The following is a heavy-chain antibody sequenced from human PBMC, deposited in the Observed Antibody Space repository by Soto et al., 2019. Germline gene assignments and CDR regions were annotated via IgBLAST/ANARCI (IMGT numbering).Heavy chain of an antibody. CDR1: GGSFSGYY. J-gene: IGHJ2*01. CDR2: INHSGST. V-gene: IGHV4-34*01. CDR3: ARGCTWYFDL. Sequence: QVQLQQWGAGLLKPSETLSLTCAVYGGSFSGYYWSWIRQPPGKGLEWIGEINHSGSTNYNPSLKSGGTISVDTSKTQFSLKLSSVTAADTAVYYCARGCTWYFDLWGRGTLVTVSS.